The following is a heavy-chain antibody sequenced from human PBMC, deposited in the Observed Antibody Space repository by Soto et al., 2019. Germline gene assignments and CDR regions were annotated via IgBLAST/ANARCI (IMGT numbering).Heavy chain of an antibody. CDR2: IWYDGSNK. CDR3: ARAGSGDAFDI. Sequence: GGSLRLSCAASGFTFSSYGMHWVRPAPGKGLEWVAVIWYDGSNKYYADSVKGRFTISRDNSKNTLYLQMNSLRAEDTAVYYCARAGSGDAFDIWGQGTMVTVSS. J-gene: IGHJ3*02. CDR1: GFTFSSYG. D-gene: IGHD3-10*01. V-gene: IGHV3-33*01.